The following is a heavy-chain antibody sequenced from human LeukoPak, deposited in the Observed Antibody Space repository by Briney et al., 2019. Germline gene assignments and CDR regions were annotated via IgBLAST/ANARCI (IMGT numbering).Heavy chain of an antibody. Sequence: GGSLRLSCAASGFSFSTYAMHWVRQAPGKGLEWVAFIRYDGSNKYYADSVKGRFTISRDNSKNTLYLQMNSLRAEDTAVYYCAKDLGQLEVLYYYYMDVWGKGTTVTVSS. J-gene: IGHJ6*03. CDR3: AKDLGQLEVLYYYYMDV. D-gene: IGHD1-1*01. CDR1: GFSFSTYA. V-gene: IGHV3-30*02. CDR2: IRYDGSNK.